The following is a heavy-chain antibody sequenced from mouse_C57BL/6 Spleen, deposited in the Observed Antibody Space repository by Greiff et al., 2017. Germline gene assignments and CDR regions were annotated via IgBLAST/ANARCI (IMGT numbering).Heavy chain of an antibody. CDR3: TTIGGPWFAD. J-gene: IGHJ3*01. V-gene: IGHV14-4*01. Sequence: EVQLQQSGAELVRPGASVKLSCTASGFNIKDDYMHWVKQRPEQGLEWIGWIDPENGDTEYASKFQGKATITADTSSNTAYLQPSSLTAEDTAVYYCTTIGGPWFADWGQGTLVTVSA. CDR2: IDPENGDT. D-gene: IGHD3-1*01. CDR1: GFNIKDDY.